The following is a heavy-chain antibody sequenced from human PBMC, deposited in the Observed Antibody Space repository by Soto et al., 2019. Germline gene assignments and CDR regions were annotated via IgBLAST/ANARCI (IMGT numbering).Heavy chain of an antibody. CDR3: ATEVYRGVTNYYYYYGMDV. J-gene: IGHJ6*02. Sequence: ASVKVSCKVSGYTLTELSMHWVRQAPGKGLEWMGGFDPEDGETIYAQKFQGRVTMTEDTSTDTAYMELSSLRSEDTAEYYCATEVYRGVTNYYYYYGMDVWGQGTTVTVSS. D-gene: IGHD3-10*01. V-gene: IGHV1-24*01. CDR2: FDPEDGET. CDR1: GYTLTELS.